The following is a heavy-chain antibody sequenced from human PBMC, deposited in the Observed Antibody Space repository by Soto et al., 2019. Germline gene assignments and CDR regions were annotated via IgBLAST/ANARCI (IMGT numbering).Heavy chain of an antibody. D-gene: IGHD5-12*01. V-gene: IGHV4-31*03. CDR2: IYYSGST. CDR1: GDSISRGGY. Sequence: QVQLQESGPGLVKPSQTLSLTCTVSGDSISRGGYWSWIRQHPGEGLEWIGYIYYSGSTYYNPSLKSRVTISVDTSKNQFSLRLSSVTAADTAVYYCARGGTATYGHWGQGTLVTVSS. CDR3: ARGGTATYGH. J-gene: IGHJ4*02.